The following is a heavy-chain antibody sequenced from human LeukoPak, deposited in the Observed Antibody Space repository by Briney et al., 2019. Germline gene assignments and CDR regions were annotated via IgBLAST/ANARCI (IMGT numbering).Heavy chain of an antibody. Sequence: GGSLRLSCAASGFTFSSYAMHWVRQAPGKGLEWVAVISYDGSNKYYADSVKGRFTISRDNSKSTLYLQMNSLRAEDTALYYCARVGIYGDYGRYFDSWGQGTLVTVSS. CDR3: ARVGIYGDYGRYFDS. J-gene: IGHJ4*02. CDR1: GFTFSSYA. CDR2: ISYDGSNK. V-gene: IGHV3-30*04. D-gene: IGHD4-17*01.